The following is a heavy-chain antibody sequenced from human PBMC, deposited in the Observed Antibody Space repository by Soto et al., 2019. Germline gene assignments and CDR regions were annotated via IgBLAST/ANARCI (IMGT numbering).Heavy chain of an antibody. V-gene: IGHV3-30*18. CDR1: GFTFSSYG. J-gene: IGHJ4*02. CDR3: AKGPKTDFWSGYYRGFYFDY. D-gene: IGHD3-3*01. Sequence: GGSLRLSCAASGFTFSSYGMHWVRQAPGKGLEWVAVISYDGSNKYYADSVKGRFTISRDNSKNTLYLQMNSLRAGNTAVYYCAKGPKTDFWSGYYRGFYFDYWGQGTLVTVSS. CDR2: ISYDGSNK.